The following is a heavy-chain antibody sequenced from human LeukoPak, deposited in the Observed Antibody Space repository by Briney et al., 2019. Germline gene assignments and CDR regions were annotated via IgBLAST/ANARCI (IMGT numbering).Heavy chain of an antibody. D-gene: IGHD1-26*01. J-gene: IGHJ4*02. CDR3: ASSKWYSGSGASYYFDY. V-gene: IGHV1-46*01. CDR1: GYTFSSYY. CDR2: INPSGST. Sequence: ASVKVSCKASGYTFSSYYMHWVRQAPGQGLEWMGIINPSGSTSNAQKFQGRVTMTRDMSTTTVYMELSSLRSEDTAVYYCASSKWYSGSGASYYFDYWGQGTLVTVSS.